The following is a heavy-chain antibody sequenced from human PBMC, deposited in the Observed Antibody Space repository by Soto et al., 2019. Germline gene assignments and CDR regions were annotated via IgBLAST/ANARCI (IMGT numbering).Heavy chain of an antibody. J-gene: IGHJ5*02. CDR1: GGTFSSYA. Sequence: ASVKVSCKASGGTFSSYAISWVRQAPGQGLEWMGGFIPIFGTANYAQKFQGRVTITADESTSTAYMELSSLRSEDTAVYYCARGADIVLVPAAMMDRPQTWIDPRGTGPLLTVSS. CDR3: ARGADIVLVPAAMMDRPQTWIDP. V-gene: IGHV1-69*13. D-gene: IGHD2-2*01. CDR2: FIPIFGTA.